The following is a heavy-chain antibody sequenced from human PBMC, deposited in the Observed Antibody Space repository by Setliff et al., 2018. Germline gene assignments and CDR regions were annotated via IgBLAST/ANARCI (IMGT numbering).Heavy chain of an antibody. D-gene: IGHD6-19*01. CDR1: AFTFSRYS. Sequence: GSLRLSCVASAFTFSRYSMNWVRQAPGKGLEWVSSISSSGSFEFYADSVKGRFTISRDNANNSMSLQMNSLRAEDSAVYYCVRDGQWLVPHYWGQGTLVTVSS. V-gene: IGHV3-21*04. CDR2: ISSSGSFE. CDR3: VRDGQWLVPHY. J-gene: IGHJ4*02.